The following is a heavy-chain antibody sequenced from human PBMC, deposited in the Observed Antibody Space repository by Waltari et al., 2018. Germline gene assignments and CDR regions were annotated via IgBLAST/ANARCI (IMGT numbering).Heavy chain of an antibody. D-gene: IGHD6-13*01. CDR3: ARRGIKAAGIAFDI. Sequence: QVQLQESGPGLVKPSETLSLTCAVSGYSISSGYYWGWIRQPPGKGLEWIGSIYHSGSTYYNPSLKSRVTISVDTSKSQFSLKLSSVTAADTAVYYCARRGIKAAGIAFDIWGQGTMVTVSS. V-gene: IGHV4-38-2*01. CDR1: GYSISSGYY. CDR2: IYHSGST. J-gene: IGHJ3*02.